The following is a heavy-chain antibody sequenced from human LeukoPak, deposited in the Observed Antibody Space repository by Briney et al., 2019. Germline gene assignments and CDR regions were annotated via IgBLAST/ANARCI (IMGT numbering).Heavy chain of an antibody. CDR2: IYTSGST. J-gene: IGHJ4*02. D-gene: IGHD4-23*01. Sequence: PSETLSLTCTVSGGSISSYYWSWIRQPPGKGLEWIGYIYTSGSTNYNPSLKSRVTISVDTSKNQFSLKLSSVTAADTAVYYCARVTNDYGGNQLLYFDYWGQGTLVTVSS. CDR3: ARVTNDYGGNQLLYFDY. V-gene: IGHV4-4*09. CDR1: GGSISSYY.